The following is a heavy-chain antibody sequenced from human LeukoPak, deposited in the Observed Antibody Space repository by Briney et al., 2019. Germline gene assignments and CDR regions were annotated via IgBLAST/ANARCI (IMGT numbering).Heavy chain of an antibody. CDR2: IKQDGTEK. CDR3: AKYGDYLDN. J-gene: IGHJ4*02. D-gene: IGHD4-17*01. V-gene: IGHV3-7*01. CDR1: GFTFSSYA. Sequence: GGSLRLSCAASGFTFSSYAMGWVRQAPGKGLEWVANIKQDGTEKYYVDSLKGRFTISRDNAQNSLYLQMNSLRAEDTAVYYCAKYGDYLDNWGQGTVVTVSS.